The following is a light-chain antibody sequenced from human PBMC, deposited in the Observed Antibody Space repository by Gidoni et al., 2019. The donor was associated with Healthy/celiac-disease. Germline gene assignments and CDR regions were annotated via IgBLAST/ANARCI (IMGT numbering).Light chain of an antibody. CDR1: QSISSW. V-gene: IGKV1-5*01. CDR3: QQYNSFPYT. J-gene: IGKJ2*01. CDR2: DAS. Sequence: DIQMTQSPSTLSASVGDRVTITCRAIQSISSWLAWYQQNPGKAPKLLIYDASSLESGVPSRFSGSGSGTEFTLTISSLQPDDFATYYCQQYNSFPYTFGQGTKLEIK.